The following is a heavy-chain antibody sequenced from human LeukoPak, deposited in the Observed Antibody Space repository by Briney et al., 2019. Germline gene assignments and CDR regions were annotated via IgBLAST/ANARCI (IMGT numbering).Heavy chain of an antibody. Sequence: GGSLRLSCVASGFTLSNYAMSWVRQAPGRGLEWVSAITGSGTNRYYADSLKGRFTTSRDNSKNTVFLQMNSLRHEGTAIYYCVIWGDYDVLTGYYVPDYWGQGTLVTVAS. CDR3: VIWGDYDVLTGYYVPDY. J-gene: IGHJ4*02. CDR2: ITGSGTNR. D-gene: IGHD3-9*01. CDR1: GFTLSNYA. V-gene: IGHV3-23*01.